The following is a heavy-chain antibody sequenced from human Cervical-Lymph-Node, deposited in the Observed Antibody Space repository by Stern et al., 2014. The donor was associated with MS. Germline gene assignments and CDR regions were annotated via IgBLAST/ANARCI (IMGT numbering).Heavy chain of an antibody. Sequence: QVTLRESGPALVKPMQTLTLTCTFSGFSLSTRGMCVSWIRQPPGEALEWLALIDWEADKYYSPYLKTRLTISKDTSKNQVVLTMTNMDPVDTATYYCARISGSTWSHPLGNGMDVWGQGTTVTVSS. V-gene: IGHV2-70*01. CDR1: GFSLSTRGMC. D-gene: IGHD6-13*01. CDR3: ARISGSTWSHPLGNGMDV. CDR2: IDWEADK. J-gene: IGHJ6*02.